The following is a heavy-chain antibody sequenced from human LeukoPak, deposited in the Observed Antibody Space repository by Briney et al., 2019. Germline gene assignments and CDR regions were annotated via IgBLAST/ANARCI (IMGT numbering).Heavy chain of an antibody. D-gene: IGHD3-9*01. Sequence: ASVKVSCKASGYTFTSYGISWVRQAPGQGLEWMGWISAYNGNTNYAQKLQGRVTMTRDMSISTAYMELSRLRSDDTAVYYCARSPDILTGENFDYWGQGTLVTVSS. J-gene: IGHJ4*02. V-gene: IGHV1-18*01. CDR3: ARSPDILTGENFDY. CDR2: ISAYNGNT. CDR1: GYTFTSYG.